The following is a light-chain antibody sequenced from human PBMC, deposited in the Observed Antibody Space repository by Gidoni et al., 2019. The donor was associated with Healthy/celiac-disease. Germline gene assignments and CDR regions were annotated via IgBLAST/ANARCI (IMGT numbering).Light chain of an antibody. V-gene: IGKV1-39*01. CDR3: QQSYSTPLT. J-gene: IGKJ4*01. Sequence: DIPITQSTSSLSASVGDRVTITCRASQSISSYLNWYQQKPGKAPKLLIYAASSLQSWVPSRFSGSGAGTDFTLTISSLQPEDFATYYCQQSYSTPLTFGGGTKVEIK. CDR2: AAS. CDR1: QSISSY.